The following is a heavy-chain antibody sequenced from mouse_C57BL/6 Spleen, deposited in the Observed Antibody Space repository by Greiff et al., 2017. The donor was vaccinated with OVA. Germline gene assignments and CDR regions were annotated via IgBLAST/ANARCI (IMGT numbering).Heavy chain of an antibody. D-gene: IGHD1-1*01. CDR1: GYTFTDYE. CDR2: IDPETGGT. CDR3: TREEITTVVDWYFDV. J-gene: IGHJ1*03. V-gene: IGHV1-15*01. Sequence: QVQLKESGAELVRPGASVTLSCKASGYTFTDYEMHWVKQTPVHGLEWIGAIDPETGGTAYNQKFKGKAILTADKSSSTAYMELRSLTSEDSAVYYCTREEITTVVDWYFDVWGTGTTVTVSS.